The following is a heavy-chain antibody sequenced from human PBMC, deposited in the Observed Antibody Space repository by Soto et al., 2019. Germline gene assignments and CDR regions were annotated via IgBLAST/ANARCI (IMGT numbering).Heavy chain of an antibody. CDR2: IWYDGSNK. CDR3: ARESYCSSTSCPYYYGMDV. CDR1: GFTFSSYG. Sequence: GGSLRLSCAASGFTFSSYGMHWVRQAPGKGLEWVAVIWYDGSNKYYADSVKGRFTISRDNSKNTLYLQMNSLRAEDTAVYYCARESYCSSTSCPYYYGMDVWGQGTTVTVSS. J-gene: IGHJ6*02. V-gene: IGHV3-33*01. D-gene: IGHD2-2*01.